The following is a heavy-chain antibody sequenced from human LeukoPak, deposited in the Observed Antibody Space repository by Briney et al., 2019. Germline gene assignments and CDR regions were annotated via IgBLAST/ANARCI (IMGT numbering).Heavy chain of an antibody. CDR3: ARGRTGDWFDP. D-gene: IGHD1-26*01. CDR1: GGSISSYY. CDR2: IYYSGST. Sequence: SETLSLTCTVSGGSISSYYWSWIRQPPGKGLEWIGYIYYSGSTNYNPALKSRVTISVDTSKNQFSLKLSSVTAADTAVYYCARGRTGDWFDPWGQGTLVTVSS. J-gene: IGHJ5*02. V-gene: IGHV4-59*01.